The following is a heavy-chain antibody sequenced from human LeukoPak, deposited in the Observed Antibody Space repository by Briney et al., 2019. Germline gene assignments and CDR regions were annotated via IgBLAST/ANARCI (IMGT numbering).Heavy chain of an antibody. D-gene: IGHD1-20*01. CDR3: ARDPTPVYNWNPGVVYGMDV. CDR2: IWYDGSNK. Sequence: LPGGSLRLSCAASGFTFSSYGMHWVRQAPGKGLEWVAVIWYDGSNKYYADSVKGRFTISRDNSKNTLYLQMNSLRAEDTAVYYCARDPTPVYNWNPGVVYGMDVWGQGTTVTVSS. J-gene: IGHJ6*02. V-gene: IGHV3-33*01. CDR1: GFTFSSYG.